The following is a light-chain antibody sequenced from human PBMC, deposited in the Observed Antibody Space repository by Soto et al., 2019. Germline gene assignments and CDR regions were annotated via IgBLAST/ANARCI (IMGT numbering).Light chain of an antibody. J-gene: IGKJ3*01. Sequence: DIQLTQSPSTLSASVGDRVTFTCRASQNINNWLAWYQQKPGKAPKVLIYDASSLESGVPSRFSGSGSGTEFTLTISSLQPDDFATYYCQQYDGNFGPGTKVDIK. CDR2: DAS. V-gene: IGKV1-5*01. CDR3: QQYDGN. CDR1: QNINNW.